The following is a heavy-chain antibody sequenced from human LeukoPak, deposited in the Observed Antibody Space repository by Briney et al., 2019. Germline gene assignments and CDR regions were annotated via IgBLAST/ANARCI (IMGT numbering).Heavy chain of an antibody. Sequence: SSETLSLTCTVSGGSISSYYWSWIRQPPGKGLEWIGYIYYSGSTNYNPSLKSRVTISVDTSKNQFSLKLSSVTAEDTAVYYCARSATSGYSDYWGQGTLVTVSS. D-gene: IGHD3-3*01. CDR1: GGSISSYY. CDR3: ARSATSGYSDY. V-gene: IGHV4-59*01. J-gene: IGHJ4*02. CDR2: IYYSGST.